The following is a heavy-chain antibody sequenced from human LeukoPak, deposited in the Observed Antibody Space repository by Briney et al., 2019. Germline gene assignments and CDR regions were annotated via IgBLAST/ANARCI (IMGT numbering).Heavy chain of an antibody. Sequence: GASVKVSCKASGGTFSSYAISWVRQAPGQGLEWMGRIIPIFGTANYAQKFQGRVTITTDGSTSTAYMELSSLRSEDTAVYYCARAREMATIGDYYYYYMDVWGKGTTVTVPS. V-gene: IGHV1-69*05. CDR3: ARAREMATIGDYYYYYMDV. J-gene: IGHJ6*03. CDR1: GGTFSSYA. D-gene: IGHD5-24*01. CDR2: IIPIFGTA.